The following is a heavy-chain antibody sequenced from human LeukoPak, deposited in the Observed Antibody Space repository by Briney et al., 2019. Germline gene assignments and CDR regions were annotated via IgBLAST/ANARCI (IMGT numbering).Heavy chain of an antibody. CDR3: ARGIAARPQYYFDY. CDR1: GGAFSGYY. D-gene: IGHD6-6*01. J-gene: IGHJ4*02. V-gene: IGHV4-34*01. CDR2: INHSGST. Sequence: SEALSLTCGVYGGAFSGYYWSWIRQPPGKGLEWIGEINHSGSTNYNPSLKSRVTISVDTSKNQFSLKLSSVTAADTAVYYCARGIAARPQYYFDYWGQGTLVTVSS.